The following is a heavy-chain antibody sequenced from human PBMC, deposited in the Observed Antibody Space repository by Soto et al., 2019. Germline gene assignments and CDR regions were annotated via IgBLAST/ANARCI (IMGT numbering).Heavy chain of an antibody. V-gene: IGHV2-26*01. Sequence: SGPTLVNPTETLTLTCTASGFSLSNARMGVSWIRQPPGKALEWLAHIFSNDEKSYSTSLKSRLAISKDTSKSQVVLTMTNMDPVDTATYYCARISQYSYGPAGDYWGQGTLVTVSS. CDR1: GFSLSNARMG. CDR2: IFSNDEK. D-gene: IGHD5-18*01. J-gene: IGHJ4*02. CDR3: ARISQYSYGPAGDY.